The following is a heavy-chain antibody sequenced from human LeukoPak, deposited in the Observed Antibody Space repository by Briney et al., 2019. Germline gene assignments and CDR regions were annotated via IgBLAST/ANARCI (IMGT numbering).Heavy chain of an antibody. CDR1: GFTFSSYS. J-gene: IGHJ6*03. CDR2: ISSSSSTI. D-gene: IGHD3-22*01. CDR3: ARERDMIVVVPYYYMDV. V-gene: IGHV3-48*01. Sequence: GGSLRLSCAASGFTFSSYSMNWGRQAPGKGLEWVSYISSSSSTIYYADSVKGRFTISRDNAKNSLYLQMNSLRAEDTAVYYCARERDMIVVVPYYYMDVWGKGTTVTVSS.